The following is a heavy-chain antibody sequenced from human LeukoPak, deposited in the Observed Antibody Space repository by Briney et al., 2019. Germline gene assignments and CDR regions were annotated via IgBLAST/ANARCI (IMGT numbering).Heavy chain of an antibody. J-gene: IGHJ6*03. D-gene: IGHD3-22*01. CDR2: ISGSGGST. CDR1: GFTFSSYA. CDR3: AKVATRDLNSSGYSNRDYYYYYMDV. V-gene: IGHV3-23*01. Sequence: GGSLRLSCAASGFTFSSYAMSWVRQAPGKGLEWVSAISGSGGSTYYADSVKGRFTISRDNSKNTLDLQMNSLRAEDTAVYYCAKVATRDLNSSGYSNRDYYYYYMDVWGKGTTVTVPS.